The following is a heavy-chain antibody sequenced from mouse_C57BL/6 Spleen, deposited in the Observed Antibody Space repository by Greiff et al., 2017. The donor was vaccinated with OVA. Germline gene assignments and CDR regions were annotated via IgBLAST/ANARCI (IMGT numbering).Heavy chain of an antibody. Sequence: VQVVESGPELVKPGASVKISCKASGYTFTDYYINWVKQRPGQGLEWIGWIFPGSGSTYYNEKFKGKATLTVDKSSSTAYMLLSSLTSEDSAVYFCARTGYSNYVRNAMDYWGQGTSVTVSS. D-gene: IGHD2-5*01. CDR1: GYTFTDYY. J-gene: IGHJ4*01. V-gene: IGHV1-75*01. CDR3: ARTGYSNYVRNAMDY. CDR2: IFPGSGST.